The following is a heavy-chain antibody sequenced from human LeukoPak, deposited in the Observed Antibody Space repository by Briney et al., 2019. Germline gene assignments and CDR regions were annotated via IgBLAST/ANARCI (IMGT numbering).Heavy chain of an antibody. CDR2: IYYSGST. CDR1: GGSISSGGYY. V-gene: IGHV4-31*03. Sequence: SQTLSLTCTVSGGSISSGGYYWSRIRQHPGKGLEWIGYIYYSGSTYYTPSLKSRVTISVDTSKNQFSLKLSSVTAADTAVYYCASESVVTHYFDYWGQGTLVTVSS. J-gene: IGHJ4*02. D-gene: IGHD3-22*01. CDR3: ASESVVTHYFDY.